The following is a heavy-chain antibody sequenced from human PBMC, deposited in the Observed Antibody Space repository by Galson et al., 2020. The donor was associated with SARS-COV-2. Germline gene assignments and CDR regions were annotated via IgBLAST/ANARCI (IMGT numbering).Heavy chain of an antibody. J-gene: IGHJ6*02. D-gene: IGHD2-8*01. CDR2: IDPSDSYT. V-gene: IGHV5-10-1*01. CDR1: GYSFTSYW. Sequence: HGESLKISCKGSGYSFTSYWISWVRQMPGTGLEWMGRIDPSDSYTNYSPSFQGHVTISADKSISTAYLQWSSLKASDTAMYYCARDMSCPRGVCRFYGLDVWGQGTTVTVSS. CDR3: ARDMSCPRGVCRFYGLDV.